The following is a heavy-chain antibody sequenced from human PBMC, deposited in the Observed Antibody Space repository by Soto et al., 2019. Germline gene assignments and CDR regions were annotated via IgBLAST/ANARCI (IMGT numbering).Heavy chain of an antibody. CDR1: GGSISSGDYY. CDR2: IYHSGST. Sequence: KSSETLSLTCTVSGGSISSGDYYWSWIRQPPGKGLEWIGYIYHSGSTYYNPSLKSRVTISLDRSKNHFSLKLSSVSAADTAVYYCARAQWLVLDYWGQGTLVTVSS. V-gene: IGHV4-30-2*01. J-gene: IGHJ4*02. CDR3: ARAQWLVLDY. D-gene: IGHD6-19*01.